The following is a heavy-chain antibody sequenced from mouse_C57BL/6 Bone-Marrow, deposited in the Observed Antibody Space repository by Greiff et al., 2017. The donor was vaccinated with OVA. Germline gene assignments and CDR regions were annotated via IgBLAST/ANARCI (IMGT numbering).Heavy chain of an antibody. D-gene: IGHD1-1*01. Sequence: VQLQQSGAELVRPGASVTLSCKASGYTFTDYEMHWVKQTPVHGVEWIGAIDPETGGTAYNQKFKGKAILTADKSSSTAYMELRSLTSEDSAVYYCTGDYGSPFYAMDYWGQGTSVTVSS. CDR1: GYTFTDYE. J-gene: IGHJ4*01. CDR2: IDPETGGT. CDR3: TGDYGSPFYAMDY. V-gene: IGHV1-15*01.